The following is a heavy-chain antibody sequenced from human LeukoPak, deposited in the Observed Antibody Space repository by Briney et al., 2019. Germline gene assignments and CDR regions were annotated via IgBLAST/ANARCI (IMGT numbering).Heavy chain of an antibody. CDR3: ARELVGPIGDYYYYSLDV. CDR2: INHRGTT. V-gene: IGHV4-59*11. CDR1: GGSIRSHY. Sequence: SETLSLTCTVSGGSIRSHYWSWMRQPPGKGLEWIGYINHRGTTNHRPSLEGRVTISIDTSKNQFSLKLSSVTAADAAVYFCARELVGPIGDYYYYSLDVWGKGTTVTVSS. D-gene: IGHD1-26*01. J-gene: IGHJ6*03.